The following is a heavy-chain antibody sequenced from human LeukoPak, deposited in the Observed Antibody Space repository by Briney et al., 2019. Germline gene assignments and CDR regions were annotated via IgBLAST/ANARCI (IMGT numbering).Heavy chain of an antibody. J-gene: IGHJ6*04. CDR2: IKQGGSEK. D-gene: IGHD2-15*01. CDR1: GFSFSNYA. V-gene: IGHV3-7*03. Sequence: AGGSPRLSCSASGFSFSNYAMYWVRQAPGKGLEWVANIKQGGSEKYYVDSVKGRFTISRDNAKNSLYLQMNSLRAEDTAVYYCARDFGLRCSGGICYSVYYYGMDVWGKGTTVTVSS. CDR3: ARDFGLRCSGGICYSVYYYGMDV.